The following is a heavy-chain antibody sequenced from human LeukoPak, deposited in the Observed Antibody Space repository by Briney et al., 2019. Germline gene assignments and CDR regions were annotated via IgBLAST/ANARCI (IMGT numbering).Heavy chain of an antibody. D-gene: IGHD1-26*01. CDR3: TREWDSTDHVMDV. J-gene: IGHJ6*01. V-gene: IGHV6-1*01. CDR2: TEYSVKWDN. CDR1: GDSVSTSRST. Sequence: PSQTLSLTCAVSGDSVSTSRSTWKWHSQSPSIGLEGLERTEYSVKWDNDCALTVKDRITINPDTSKSQFSLQLNSVTPEDTALYYCTREWDSTDHVMDVWQQGTTIIAS.